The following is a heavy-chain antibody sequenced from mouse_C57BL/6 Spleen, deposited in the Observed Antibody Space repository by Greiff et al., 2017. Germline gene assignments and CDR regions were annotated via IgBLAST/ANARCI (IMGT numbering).Heavy chain of an antibody. D-gene: IGHD1-1*01. CDR3: ARRRGYYCGSSPYYYAMDY. Sequence: QVQLQQPGAELVKPGASVKMSCKASGYTFTSYWITWVKQRPGQGLEWIGDIYPGSGSTNYNEKFKSKATLTVDTSSSTAYMQLSSLTSEDSAVYYCARRRGYYCGSSPYYYAMDYWGQGTSVTVSS. J-gene: IGHJ4*01. CDR1: GYTFTSYW. CDR2: IYPGSGST. V-gene: IGHV1-55*01.